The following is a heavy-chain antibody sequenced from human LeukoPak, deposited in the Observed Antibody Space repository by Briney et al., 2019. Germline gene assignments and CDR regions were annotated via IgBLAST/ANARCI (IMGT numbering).Heavy chain of an antibody. V-gene: IGHV5-10-1*01. Sequence: GESLRISCKGSGYSFTSYWISWVRQMPGKGLEWMGRIDPSDSYTNYSPSFQGHVTISADKSISTAYLQWSSLKASDTAMYYCARHSGSRYCSGGSCYLFDPWGQGTLVTVSP. CDR2: IDPSDSYT. CDR3: ARHSGSRYCSGGSCYLFDP. J-gene: IGHJ5*02. D-gene: IGHD2-15*01. CDR1: GYSFTSYW.